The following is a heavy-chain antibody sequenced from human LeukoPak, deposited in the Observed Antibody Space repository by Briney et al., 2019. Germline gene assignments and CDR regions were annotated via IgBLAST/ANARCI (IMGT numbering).Heavy chain of an antibody. J-gene: IGHJ4*02. CDR2: IIPIFGTA. V-gene: IGHV1-69*05. Sequence: GASVKVSCKASGGTFISYAISWVRQAPGQGLEWMGRIIPIFGTANYAQKFQGRVTITTDESTSTAYMELSSLRSEDTAVYYCARDRLELGFGYWGQGTLVTVSS. CDR1: GGTFISYA. D-gene: IGHD1-7*01. CDR3: ARDRLELGFGY.